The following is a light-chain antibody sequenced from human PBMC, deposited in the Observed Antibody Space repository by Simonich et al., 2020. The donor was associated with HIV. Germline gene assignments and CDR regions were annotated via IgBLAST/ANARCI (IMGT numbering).Light chain of an antibody. J-gene: IGKJ3*01. Sequence: DIVMTQSPDSLAVSLGERATINCKSSQSVLYSSNNKNYLACYQQKPGQTPKLIIYWASTRESGVPDRFSGSGSGTDFTLTISSLQAEDVAVYYCQQYYSTPFTFGPGTKVDIK. CDR2: WAS. V-gene: IGKV4-1*01. CDR3: QQYYSTPFT. CDR1: QSVLYSSNNKNY.